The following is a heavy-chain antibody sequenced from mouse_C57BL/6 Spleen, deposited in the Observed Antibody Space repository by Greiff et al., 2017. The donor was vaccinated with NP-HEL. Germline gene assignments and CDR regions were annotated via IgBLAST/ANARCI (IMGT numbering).Heavy chain of an antibody. D-gene: IGHD4-1*01. Sequence: VQVVESGAELARPGASVKLSCKASGYTFTSYGISWVKQRTGQGLEWIGEIYPRSGNTYYNEKFKGKATLTADKSSSTAYMELRSLTSEDSAVYFCARGTGFDYWGQGTTLTVSS. J-gene: IGHJ2*01. CDR1: GYTFTSYG. CDR2: IYPRSGNT. CDR3: ARGTGFDY. V-gene: IGHV1-81*01.